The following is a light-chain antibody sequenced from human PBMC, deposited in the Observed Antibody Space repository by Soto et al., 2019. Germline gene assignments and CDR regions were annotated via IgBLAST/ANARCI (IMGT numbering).Light chain of an antibody. J-gene: IGLJ7*01. CDR2: DNN. CDR3: GTWDNSLSAGVV. Sequence: QSVLTQPPSVSAAPGQKVTISCSGSSSNIWSYYVFWYQQLPGTAPKVLIYDNNKRPSGIPDRFSGSKSGTSATLGITGLQTGDEADYYCGTWDNSLSAGVVFGGGTQLTVL. CDR1: SSNIWSYY. V-gene: IGLV1-51*01.